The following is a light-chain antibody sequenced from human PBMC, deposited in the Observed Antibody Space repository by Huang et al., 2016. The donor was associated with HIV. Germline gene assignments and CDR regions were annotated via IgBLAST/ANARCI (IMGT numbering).Light chain of an antibody. CDR3: QQYFNPLPIT. J-gene: IGKJ5*01. Sequence: DIQMTQSPSSLSASVGDRVTITCRASQDISKSLAWYQQKPGKAPNLLLYAASRLESGIPSRFSGGGSGTIYTLTISSLQPEDSAIYYCQQYFNPLPITFGQGTRLEI. CDR1: QDISKS. CDR2: AAS. V-gene: IGKV1-NL1*01.